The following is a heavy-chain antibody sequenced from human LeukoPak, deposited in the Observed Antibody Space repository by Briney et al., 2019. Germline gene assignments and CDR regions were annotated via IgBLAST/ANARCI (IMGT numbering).Heavy chain of an antibody. CDR3: ARGGVSRSGYYRDY. Sequence: GASVKVSCKASGYIFTSYFMHWVRQAPGQGLEWVGWINPNSGGTNYAQKFQGRVTMTRDTSISTAYMELSRLRSDDTAVYYCARGGVSRSGYYRDYWGQGTLVTVSS. V-gene: IGHV1-2*02. D-gene: IGHD3-3*01. CDR2: INPNSGGT. CDR1: GYIFTSYF. J-gene: IGHJ4*02.